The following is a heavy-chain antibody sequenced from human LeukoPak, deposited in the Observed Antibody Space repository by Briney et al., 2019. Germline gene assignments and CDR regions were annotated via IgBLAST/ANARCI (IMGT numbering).Heavy chain of an antibody. D-gene: IGHD6-13*01. Sequence: PSETLSLTCTVPGGSISGTSYYWGWIRQPPGKGLEWIGTIYYSGSTYYNPSLKSRVTISVDTSNNQFSLKLSSVTAADTAVYYCAGSSSWYYFDSWGQGTLVTVSS. CDR1: GGSISGTSYY. V-gene: IGHV4-39*01. J-gene: IGHJ4*02. CDR2: IYYSGST. CDR3: AGSSSWYYFDS.